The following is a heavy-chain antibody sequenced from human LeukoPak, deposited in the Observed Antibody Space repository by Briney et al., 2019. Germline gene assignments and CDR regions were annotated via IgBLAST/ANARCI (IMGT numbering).Heavy chain of an antibody. D-gene: IGHD3-10*01. CDR1: GGSISSYY. CDR3: ARGSVLLSMDV. Sequence: SSETLSLTCTVSGGSISSYYWSWIRQPPGKGLEWIGYIYYSGSTNYNPSLKSRVTISVDASKNQFSLKLNSVTAADTAVYYCARGSVLLSMDVWGKGTTVTISS. V-gene: IGHV4-59*01. CDR2: IYYSGST. J-gene: IGHJ6*03.